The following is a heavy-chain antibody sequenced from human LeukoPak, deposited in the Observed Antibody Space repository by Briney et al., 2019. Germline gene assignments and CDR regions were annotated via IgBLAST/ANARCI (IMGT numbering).Heavy chain of an antibody. CDR3: ARDSDYLGFDY. J-gene: IGHJ4*02. CDR2: IYYSGST. CDR1: GGPISSYY. D-gene: IGHD4-17*01. Sequence: SETLSLTCTVSGGPISSYYWSWLRQPPGKGLEWIGYIYYSGSTNYNPSLKSRVTISVDTSKNQFSLKLSSVTAADTAVYYCARDSDYLGFDYWGQGTLVTVSS. V-gene: IGHV4-59*01.